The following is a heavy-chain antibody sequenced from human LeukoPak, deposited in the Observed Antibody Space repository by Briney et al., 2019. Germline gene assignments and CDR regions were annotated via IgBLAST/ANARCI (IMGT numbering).Heavy chain of an antibody. Sequence: AGGSLRLSCAVSGFTFTNYNMNWVRQAPGKGLEWLSSITGSSSYMYYADSVKGRFTISRDNAKNLLYVHMNSLRAEDTAVYYCARYPPGRGGLGIWGQGTMVTVSS. CDR1: GFTFTNYN. CDR2: ITGSSSYM. CDR3: ARYPPGRGGLGI. D-gene: IGHD2-8*02. J-gene: IGHJ3*02. V-gene: IGHV3-21*01.